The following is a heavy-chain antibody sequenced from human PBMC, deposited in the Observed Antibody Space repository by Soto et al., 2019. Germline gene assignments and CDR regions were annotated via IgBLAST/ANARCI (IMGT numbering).Heavy chain of an antibody. D-gene: IGHD3-16*01. CDR2: IYYSGST. CDR3: ARHTRTPYDSLPPQFDP. Sequence: SETLSLTCTVSGGSISSSSYYWGWIRQPPGKGLEWIGSIYYSGSTYYNPSLKSRVTISVDTSKNQFSLKLGSVTAADTAVYYCARHTRTPYDSLPPQFDPWGQGTLVTVSS. J-gene: IGHJ5*02. CDR1: GGSISSSSYY. V-gene: IGHV4-39*01.